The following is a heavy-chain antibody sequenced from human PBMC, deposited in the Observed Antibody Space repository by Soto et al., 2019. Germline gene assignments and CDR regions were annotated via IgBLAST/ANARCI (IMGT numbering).Heavy chain of an antibody. D-gene: IGHD3-22*01. CDR1: GFDLSKFG. V-gene: IGHV3-33*01. CDR3: ARERVYDDNYDSFDY. Sequence: QVQLVQSGGGVVQPGRSLRLPCAASGFDLSKFGFQWVRQAPGKGLEWVAVIWADGTTKYYAESVKGRFTISRDNSRNTLYLQMSGLRAEDTAVYFCARERVYDDNYDSFDYWGQGALVTVSS. J-gene: IGHJ4*02. CDR2: IWADGTTK.